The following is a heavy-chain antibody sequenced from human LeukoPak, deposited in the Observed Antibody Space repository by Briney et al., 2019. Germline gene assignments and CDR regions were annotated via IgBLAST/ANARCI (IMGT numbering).Heavy chain of an antibody. CDR2: ISGSGGST. CDR3: AKGFGRHSLSSGYSFHAFDI. V-gene: IGHV3-23*01. J-gene: IGHJ3*02. D-gene: IGHD3-22*01. CDR1: GLTFSSYA. Sequence: GGSLRLSCAASGLTFSSYAMSWVRQAPGKGLEWVSAISGSGGSTYYADSVKGRFTISRDNSKNTLYLQMNSLRAEDTAVYYCAKGFGRHSLSSGYSFHAFDIWAKGQWSPSLQ.